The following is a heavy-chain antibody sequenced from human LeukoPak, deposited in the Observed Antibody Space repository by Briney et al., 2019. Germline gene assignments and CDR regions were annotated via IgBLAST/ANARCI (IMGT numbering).Heavy chain of an antibody. CDR3: ARARRSPGSSGYYYPNDY. V-gene: IGHV4-39*07. CDR1: GGSISRSSYY. Sequence: SETLSLTCTVSGGSISRSSYYWGWIRQPPGKGLEWIGSIYYSGSTNYNPSLKSRVTISVDTSKNQFSLKLSSVTAADPAVYYCARARRSPGSSGYYYPNDYWGQGTLVTVSS. J-gene: IGHJ4*02. CDR2: IYYSGST. D-gene: IGHD3-22*01.